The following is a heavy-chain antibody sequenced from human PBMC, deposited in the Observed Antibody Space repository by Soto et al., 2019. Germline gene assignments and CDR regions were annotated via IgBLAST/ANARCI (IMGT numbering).Heavy chain of an antibody. J-gene: IGHJ6*02. Sequence: QVQLQESGPGLVKPSETLSLTCTVSGGSVSSESHYWSWIRQTPGTGLEWIGYIYYTGSTNYNPSLKGRVTMSVDTSRDQVSLRLRSVTRADTAVYYCARDQYDFRRGSYYYAREVWGQGTKVTVSS. CDR3: ARDQYDFRRGSYYYAREV. CDR1: GGSVSSESHY. V-gene: IGHV4-61*01. D-gene: IGHD3-3*01. CDR2: IYYTGST.